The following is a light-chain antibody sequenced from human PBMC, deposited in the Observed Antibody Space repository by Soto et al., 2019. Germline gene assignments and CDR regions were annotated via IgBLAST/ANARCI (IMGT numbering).Light chain of an antibody. Sequence: EVVLTQSPNTLSLSPGERATLSCWASQSLRSSYLAWYQRKPGQAPRLLMFGASRRATSIPDRFNGSGSGTDFILTISRLEPEDVAVYYCQQHGTSPYTFGQGTVLEIK. CDR1: QSLRSSY. CDR2: GAS. CDR3: QQHGTSPYT. V-gene: IGKV3-20*01. J-gene: IGKJ2*01.